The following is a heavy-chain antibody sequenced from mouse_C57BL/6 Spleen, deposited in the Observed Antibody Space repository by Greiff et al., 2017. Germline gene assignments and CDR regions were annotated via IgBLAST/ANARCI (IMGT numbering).Heavy chain of an antibody. J-gene: IGHJ4*01. CDR2: IDPDNGST. CDR3: TYNSYPYAMGY. V-gene: IGHV14-1*01. D-gene: IGHD2-12*01. Sequence: EVQLQQSGAELVRPGASVKLSCTASGFNITDYYMHWVKQRPEQGLEWIGRIDPDNGSTEYAPKFKGKATMTADTSSNTAYLQLSSLTSEDTAFSCSTYNSYPYAMGYWGQGTSVTVSS. CDR1: GFNITDYY.